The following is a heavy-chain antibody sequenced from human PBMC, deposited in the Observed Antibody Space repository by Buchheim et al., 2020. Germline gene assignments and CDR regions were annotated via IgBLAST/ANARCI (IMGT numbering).Heavy chain of an antibody. CDR2: IWYDGSNK. CDR3: ARETRATVTTRPFGPFDY. J-gene: IGHJ4*02. D-gene: IGHD4-17*01. Sequence: QVQLVESGGGVVQPGRSLRLSCAASGFTFSSYGMHWVRQAPGKGLEWVAVIWYDGSNKYYADSVKGRFTISRDNSKNTLYLQMNSLRAEDTAVYYCARETRATVTTRPFGPFDYWGQGTL. V-gene: IGHV3-33*01. CDR1: GFTFSSYG.